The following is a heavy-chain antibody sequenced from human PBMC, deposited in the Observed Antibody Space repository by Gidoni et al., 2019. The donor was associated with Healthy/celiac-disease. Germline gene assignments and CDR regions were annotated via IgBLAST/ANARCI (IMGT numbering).Heavy chain of an antibody. CDR1: GGSISSYY. Sequence: QVQLQESGPGLVKPSETLSLTCTVSGGSISSYYWSWIRQPPGKGLEWIGYIYYSGSTNYNPSLKSRVTISVDTSKNQFSLKLSSVTAADTAVYYCARCPPGDYVGGDYWGQGTLVTVSS. CDR3: ARCPPGDYVGGDY. J-gene: IGHJ4*02. D-gene: IGHD4-17*01. V-gene: IGHV4-59*01. CDR2: IYYSGST.